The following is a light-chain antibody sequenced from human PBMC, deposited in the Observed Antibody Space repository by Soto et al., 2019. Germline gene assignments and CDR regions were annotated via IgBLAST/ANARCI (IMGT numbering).Light chain of an antibody. V-gene: IGKV1-5*01. J-gene: IGKJ4*01. Sequence: DFQMTQSPPTLSASVGDTVTITCLASQPVSTWVAWYHQLPGKAPNVMIYDASVLERGVPSRFSGSGSGTDFTLIIGSLQPDDFATYYCQQLNSYRLTFGGGTKVDIK. CDR3: QQLNSYRLT. CDR2: DAS. CDR1: QPVSTW.